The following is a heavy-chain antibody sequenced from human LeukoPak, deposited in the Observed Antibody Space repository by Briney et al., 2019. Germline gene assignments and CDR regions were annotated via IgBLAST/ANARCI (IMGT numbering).Heavy chain of an antibody. D-gene: IGHD5-18*01. V-gene: IGHV4-30-4*01. CDR3: AIIPPGYNSGFDY. Sequence: NPSETLSLTCTVSGGSISSGDYYWSWIRQPPGKGLEWIGYIYYSGSTYYNPSLKSRVTISVDTSKNQFSLKLSSVTAADAAVYYCAIIPPGYNSGFDYWGQGALVTVSS. J-gene: IGHJ4*02. CDR2: IYYSGST. CDR1: GGSISSGDYY.